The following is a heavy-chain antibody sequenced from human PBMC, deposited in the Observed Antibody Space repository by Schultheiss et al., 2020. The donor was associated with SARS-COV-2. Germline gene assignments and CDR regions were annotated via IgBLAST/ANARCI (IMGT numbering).Heavy chain of an antibody. J-gene: IGHJ2*01. V-gene: IGHV3-21*03. Sequence: GGSLRLSCAASGFSFSNYGMHWVRQAPGKGLEWVSSISSSSSYIYYADSVKGRFTISRDNSKNTLYLQMNSLRAEDTAVYYCARDEGRAVVLNWYFDLWGRGTLVTVSS. CDR2: ISSSSSYI. CDR3: ARDEGRAVVLNWYFDL. CDR1: GFSFSNYG. D-gene: IGHD6-19*01.